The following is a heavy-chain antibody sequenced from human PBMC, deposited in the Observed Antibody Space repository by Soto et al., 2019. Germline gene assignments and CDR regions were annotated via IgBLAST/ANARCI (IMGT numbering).Heavy chain of an antibody. J-gene: IGHJ4*02. CDR2: IYWDDDK. V-gene: IGHV2-5*02. Sequence: QITLKESGPTLVKPTQTLTLTCTFSGFSLSTSGVGVGWIRQPPGEALEWLALIYWDDDKRYSPSLKTRLTITKDTSKNQVVLTMTNMDPVDTATYYCADSGVGVWGDGYGCFDDWGQGTLVTVSS. D-gene: IGHD5-18*01. CDR1: GFSLSTSGVG. CDR3: ADSGVGVWGDGYGCFDD.